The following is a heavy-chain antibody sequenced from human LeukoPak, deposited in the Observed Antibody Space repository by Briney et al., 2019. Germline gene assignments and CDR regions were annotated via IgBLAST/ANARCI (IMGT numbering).Heavy chain of an antibody. V-gene: IGHV1-2*02. CDR2: INPDSGGT. D-gene: IGHD3-9*01. J-gene: IGHJ4*02. CDR1: GYTFTGYH. CDR3: ARDLTGDPAAYFDF. Sequence: ASVKVSCKASGYTFTGYHIHWVRQAPGQGLEWMGWINPDSGGTNFPQNFQGRGTMTRDTSSSTAYMEISWLRSDDTAVYYCARDLTGDPAAYFDFWGQGTLVTVSS.